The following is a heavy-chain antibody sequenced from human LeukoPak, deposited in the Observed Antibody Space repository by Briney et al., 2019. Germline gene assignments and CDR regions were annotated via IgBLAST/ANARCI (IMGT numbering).Heavy chain of an antibody. CDR1: GFTFSSYA. CDR2: ISGSGGST. J-gene: IGHJ3*02. Sequence: GGSLRLSCAASGFTFSSYAMSWVRQAPGKGLEWVSAISGSGGSTYYADSVKGQFIISRDNSKNTLYLQINSLRVDDTAVYYCARTMVTPGSHDAFDIWGQGTMVTVSS. V-gene: IGHV3-23*01. D-gene: IGHD4-17*01. CDR3: ARTMVTPGSHDAFDI.